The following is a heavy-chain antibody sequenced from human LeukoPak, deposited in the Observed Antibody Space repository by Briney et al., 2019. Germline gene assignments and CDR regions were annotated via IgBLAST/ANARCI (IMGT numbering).Heavy chain of an antibody. CDR2: IYSGGST. Sequence: GGSLRLSCVVSGATVNSNYVSWVRQAPGKGLEWVSVIYSGGSTYYADSVKGRFTISRDISKNTLYLQMNDLRAEDTAVYYCARDFSGYWGQGTLVTVSS. V-gene: IGHV3-66*01. J-gene: IGHJ4*01. CDR3: ARDFSGY. D-gene: IGHD3-10*01. CDR1: GATVNSNY.